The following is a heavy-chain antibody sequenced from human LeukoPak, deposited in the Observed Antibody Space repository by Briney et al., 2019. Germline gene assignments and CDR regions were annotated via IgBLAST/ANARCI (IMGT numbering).Heavy chain of an antibody. J-gene: IGHJ6*03. V-gene: IGHV3-49*03. CDR3: ARPNGYGSGSSNYYYHFYMDV. D-gene: IGHD3-10*01. Sequence: TGGSLRLSCTASGFTFGDYALSWFRQAPGKGLEWIGFIRSKAYGGTPEYAASVKGRFTISRDDSKNIAYLQMNSLRAEDTAVYYCARPNGYGSGSSNYYYHFYMDVWGKGTTVTVSS. CDR2: IRSKAYGGTP. CDR1: GFTFGDYA.